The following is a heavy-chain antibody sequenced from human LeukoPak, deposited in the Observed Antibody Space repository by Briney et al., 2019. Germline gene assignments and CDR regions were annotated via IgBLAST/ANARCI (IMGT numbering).Heavy chain of an antibody. Sequence: SETLSLACTVSGDSIFTYYWSWIRQPPGKGLEWIGNIFYNGNTNYKSSLKSRVTISVDTSKNQFSLRLSSVTAADTAVYYCARSGITGTTTLDYYYGMDVWGQGTTVTVSS. V-gene: IGHV4-59*12. CDR2: IFYNGNT. D-gene: IGHD1-20*01. CDR3: ARSGITGTTTLDYYYGMDV. J-gene: IGHJ6*02. CDR1: GDSIFTYY.